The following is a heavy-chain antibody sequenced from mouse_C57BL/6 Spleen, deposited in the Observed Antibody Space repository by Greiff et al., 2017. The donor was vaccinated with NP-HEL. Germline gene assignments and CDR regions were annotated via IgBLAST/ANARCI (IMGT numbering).Heavy chain of an antibody. CDR3: AKGGDYYGSSHDFDY. CDR1: GYSFTDYN. CDR2: INPNYGST. V-gene: IGHV1-39*01. Sequence: VQLQQSGPELAKPGASVKISCKASGYSFTDYNMNWVKQSTGKSLEWIGVINPNYGSTSYNQKFKDKSTLTVDQSSSTAYMQLNSLTSEDSAVYYCAKGGDYYGSSHDFDYWGQGTTLTVSS. J-gene: IGHJ2*01. D-gene: IGHD1-1*01.